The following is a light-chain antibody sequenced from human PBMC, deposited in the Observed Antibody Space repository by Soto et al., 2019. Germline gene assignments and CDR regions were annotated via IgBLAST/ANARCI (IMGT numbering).Light chain of an antibody. V-gene: IGLV4-69*01. CDR1: SGYSTYA. J-gene: IGLJ3*02. Sequence: QSVLTQSPSASASLGASVKLTCTLSSGYSTYAIAWHQQQSEKGPRFLMKINYDGTHSKGDGFFDRFSGSSSGAERHLTISSLHSEDEADYYCQSLGTGIQVFGGGTQVTVL. CDR2: INYDGTH. CDR3: QSLGTGIQV.